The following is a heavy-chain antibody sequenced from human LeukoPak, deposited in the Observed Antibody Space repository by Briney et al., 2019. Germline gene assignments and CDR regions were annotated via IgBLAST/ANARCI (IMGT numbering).Heavy chain of an antibody. Sequence: GGSLRLSCAASGFTFSSFGMTWVRQAPGKGLEWVSAISDNGGSIFYADSVKGRFTISRDNSKHSLYLQMNSLRAEDTAVYYCARVLRYCSGGNCYSGGLGYMDVWGKGTTVTISS. CDR2: ISDNGGSI. CDR1: GFTFSSFG. CDR3: ARVLRYCSGGNCYSGGLGYMDV. J-gene: IGHJ6*03. D-gene: IGHD2-15*01. V-gene: IGHV3-23*01.